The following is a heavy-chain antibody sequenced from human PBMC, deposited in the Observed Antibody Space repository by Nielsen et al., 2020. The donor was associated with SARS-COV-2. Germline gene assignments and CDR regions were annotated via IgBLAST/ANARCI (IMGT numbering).Heavy chain of an antibody. CDR2: ISSSSSYT. Sequence: GESLKISCAASGFTFSDYYMSWIRQAPGKGLEWVSYISSSSSYTNYADSVKGRFTISRDNAKNSLYLQMNSLRAEDTAVYYCAIGTIFGVSDAFDIWGQGTMVTVSS. V-gene: IGHV3-11*06. J-gene: IGHJ3*02. CDR1: GFTFSDYY. D-gene: IGHD3-3*01. CDR3: AIGTIFGVSDAFDI.